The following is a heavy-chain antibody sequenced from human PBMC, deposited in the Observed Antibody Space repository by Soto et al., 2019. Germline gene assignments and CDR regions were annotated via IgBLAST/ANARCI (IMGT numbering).Heavy chain of an antibody. J-gene: IGHJ4*02. Sequence: SETLSLTCAVSGYSISSGYYWGGIRQAPGKGLEWLGTTYYGASSYYNPSLRSRITILLDASTNQLSLKLSSVTAADTAVYFCVRVAGSASWYETDSWGQGILVTVSS. D-gene: IGHD6-13*01. CDR3: VRVAGSASWYETDS. V-gene: IGHV4-38-2*01. CDR1: GYSISSGYY. CDR2: TYYGASS.